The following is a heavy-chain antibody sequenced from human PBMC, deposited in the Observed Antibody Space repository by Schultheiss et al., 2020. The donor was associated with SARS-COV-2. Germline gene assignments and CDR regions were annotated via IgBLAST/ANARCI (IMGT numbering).Heavy chain of an antibody. D-gene: IGHD3-22*01. CDR3: ARESYYDSSGYSNYYYYGMDV. CDR1: GFTFSSYG. CDR2: ISYDGSNK. J-gene: IGHJ6*02. V-gene: IGHV3-30*12. Sequence: GESLKISCAASGFTFSSYGMHWVRQAPGKGLEWVAVISYDGSNKYYADSVKGRFTISRDNAKNSLYLQMNSLRAEDTAVYYCARESYYDSSGYSNYYYYGMDVWGQGTTVTVSS.